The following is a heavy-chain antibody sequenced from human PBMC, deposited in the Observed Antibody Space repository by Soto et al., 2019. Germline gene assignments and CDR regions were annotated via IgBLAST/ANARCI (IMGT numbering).Heavy chain of an antibody. CDR3: ARDVSVGEPDYFDD. J-gene: IGHJ4*02. CDR2: IGADGTHK. V-gene: IGHV3-30*01. CDR1: GFIIPCCA. D-gene: IGHD1-26*01. Sequence: QVRLVESGGGVVQPGRSLRLSCAASGFIIPCCAIHWIRQSPGKGLEWVAVIGADGTHKYYGDSVQGRFTISRDTSQNMVFLQMDSLTAEDTALYYCARDVSVGEPDYFDDWGQGTLVSVSS.